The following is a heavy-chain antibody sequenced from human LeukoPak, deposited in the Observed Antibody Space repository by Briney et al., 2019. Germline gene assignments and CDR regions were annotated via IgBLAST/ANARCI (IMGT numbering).Heavy chain of an antibody. J-gene: IGHJ6*02. CDR1: GFTFSSYW. CDR2: IKQEGREK. Sequence: AGGPLRLSCAASGFTFSSYWMSWVRQAPGKGLDWVANIKQEGREKYHVASLKGRFTISRDNAKNSLYLQMNSLRAEDTAVYYCSRDSLSSCGGDCYSGLDVWGQGNTVTVSS. V-gene: IGHV3-7*01. CDR3: SRDSLSSCGGDCYSGLDV. D-gene: IGHD2-21*02.